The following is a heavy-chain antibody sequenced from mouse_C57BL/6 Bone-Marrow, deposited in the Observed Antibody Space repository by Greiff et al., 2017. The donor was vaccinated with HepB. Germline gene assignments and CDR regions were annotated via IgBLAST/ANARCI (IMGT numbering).Heavy chain of an antibody. J-gene: IGHJ2*01. CDR2: IDPENGDT. V-gene: IGHV14-4*01. CDR3: TTGNYRGYFDY. Sequence: EVQLQQSGAELVRPGASVKLSCTASGFNIKDDYMHWVKQRPEQGLEWIGWIDPENGDTEYASKFQGKATITADTSSNTAYLQLSSLTSEDTAVYYCTTGNYRGYFDYWGQGTTLTVSS. CDR1: GFNIKDDY. D-gene: IGHD2-1*01.